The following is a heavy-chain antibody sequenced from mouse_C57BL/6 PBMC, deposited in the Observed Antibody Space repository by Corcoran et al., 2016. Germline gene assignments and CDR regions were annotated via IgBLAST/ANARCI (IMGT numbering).Heavy chain of an antibody. CDR1: GYTFTTYG. J-gene: IGHJ3*01. D-gene: IGHD2-4*01. CDR3: ARSGYDYDWFAY. Sequence: QIQLVQSGPELKKPGETVKISCKASGYTFTTYGMSWVKQAPGKGLKWMGWINTYSGVPTYADDFKGRFAFSLETSASTAYLQINNLKNEDTATYFCARSGYDYDWFAYWGQGTLVTVSA. CDR2: INTYSGVP. V-gene: IGHV9-3*01.